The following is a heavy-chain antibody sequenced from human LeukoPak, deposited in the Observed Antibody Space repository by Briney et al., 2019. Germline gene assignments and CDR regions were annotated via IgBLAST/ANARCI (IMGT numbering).Heavy chain of an antibody. CDR3: ARGPIPGTFDY. D-gene: IGHD3/OR15-3a*01. J-gene: IGHJ4*02. Sequence: ASVRVSCKASGYTFTSYYMHWVRQAPGQGLEWMGIINPSGGSTSYAQKFQGRVTMTRDTSTSTVCMELSSLRSEDTAVYYCARGPIPGTFDYWGQGTLVTVSS. CDR2: INPSGGST. CDR1: GYTFTSYY. V-gene: IGHV1-46*03.